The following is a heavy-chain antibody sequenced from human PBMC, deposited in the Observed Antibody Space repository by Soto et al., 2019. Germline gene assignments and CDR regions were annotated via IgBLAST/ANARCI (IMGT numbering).Heavy chain of an antibody. CDR1: GFSLTTDAVG. J-gene: IGHJ4*02. Sequence: QITLKESGPTLVKPTQTLTLTCTFSGFSLTTDAVGVGWIRQPPGKALEWLALIYWDDDKRYSPGQKRRLTIPKDASRNQVVLTLTNMDPADTATYYCAHVYWVAAGIRYYFDYWGQGTLVTVSS. V-gene: IGHV2-5*02. CDR3: AHVYWVAAGIRYYFDY. D-gene: IGHD1-1*01. CDR2: IYWDDDK.